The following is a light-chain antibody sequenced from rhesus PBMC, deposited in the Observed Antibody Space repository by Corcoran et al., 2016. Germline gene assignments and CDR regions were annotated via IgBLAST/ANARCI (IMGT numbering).Light chain of an antibody. J-gene: IGKJ4*01. CDR2: RAS. CDR3: QPNYGTPLT. Sequence: DIQMTQSPSSLSASIGDRVTITCRTSDKVNNFLNWYQQKPGKAHKLLIYRASTLQIGVPSRFSGGGSGTDYTFTITSLQSEDVATYYCQPNYGTPLTFGGETKVEIK. V-gene: IGKV1-74*01. CDR1: DKVNNF.